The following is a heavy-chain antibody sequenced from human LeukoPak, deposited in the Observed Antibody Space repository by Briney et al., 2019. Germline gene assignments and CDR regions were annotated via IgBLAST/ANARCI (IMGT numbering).Heavy chain of an antibody. J-gene: IGHJ6*02. CDR1: GDSVSSNSAA. Sequence: SQTLSLTCAISGDSVSSNSAAWHWIRQSPSRGLEWLGRTYYRSKWYNDYVVSVKSRIAINPDTSKNQFSLQLNSATPQDTAVYYCVRQYSSGWYYYYGMDVWGQGTTVIVSS. D-gene: IGHD6-19*01. V-gene: IGHV6-1*01. CDR3: VRQYSSGWYYYYGMDV. CDR2: TYYRSKWYN.